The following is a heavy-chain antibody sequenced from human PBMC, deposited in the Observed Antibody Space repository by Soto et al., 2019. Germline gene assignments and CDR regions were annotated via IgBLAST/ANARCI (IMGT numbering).Heavy chain of an antibody. CDR3: ARHFRLYDYYYYYYMDV. D-gene: IGHD3-16*01. CDR1: GGSISSSSYY. J-gene: IGHJ6*03. V-gene: IGHV4-39*01. CDR2: IYYSGST. Sequence: QLQLQESGPGLVKPSETLSLTCTVSGGSISSSSYYWGWIRQPPGKGLEWIGSIYYSGSTYYNPSLKSRVTISVNTSKNQFSLKLSSVTAADTAVYYCARHFRLYDYYYYYYMDVWGKGTTVTVSS.